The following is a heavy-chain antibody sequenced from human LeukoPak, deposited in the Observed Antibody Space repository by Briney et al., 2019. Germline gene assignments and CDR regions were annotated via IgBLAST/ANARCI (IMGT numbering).Heavy chain of an antibody. D-gene: IGHD3-10*01. CDR3: ARPRQERSGSYYNY. Sequence: SETLSLTCAVYGGSFSGYYWSWIRQPPGKGLEWIGEINHSGSTNYNPSLKSRVTISVDTSKNQFSLKRSSVTAADTAVYYGARPRQERSGSYYNYWGQGNLVTVSS. J-gene: IGHJ4*02. CDR2: INHSGST. CDR1: GGSFSGYY. V-gene: IGHV4-34*01.